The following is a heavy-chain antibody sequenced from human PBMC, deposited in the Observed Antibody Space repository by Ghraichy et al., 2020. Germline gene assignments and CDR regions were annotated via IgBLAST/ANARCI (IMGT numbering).Heavy chain of an antibody. D-gene: IGHD1-26*01. CDR1: GGSFNDFY. J-gene: IGHJ4*02. Sequence: SQTISLTCAVSGGSFNDFYWSWIRQSPGKGLEWIGEINQSGGATYNPSLKSRVTMSVDTSKTQFSLNLSSVTAADTAIYYCARGPGMVGFIVPRPFDFWGQGTLVTVSS. V-gene: IGHV4-34*01. CDR3: ARGPGMVGFIVPRPFDF. CDR2: INQSGGA.